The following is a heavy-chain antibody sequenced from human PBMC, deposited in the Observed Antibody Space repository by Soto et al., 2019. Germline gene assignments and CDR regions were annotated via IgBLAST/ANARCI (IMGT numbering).Heavy chain of an antibody. CDR3: ARGFCSCGPSYFSGIVA. CDR1: EFTPSSFE. Sequence: GGSLRLSCAASEFTPSSFEMNWVRQAPGNGLEWVSYISTGGTTIKYADSVKGRFTISRDNAKNSLYLQMNSLRAEDTAVYYCARGFCSCGPSYFSGIVALGQGATVTVSS. D-gene: IGHD5-18*01. J-gene: IGHJ6*02. CDR2: ISTGGTTI. V-gene: IGHV3-48*03.